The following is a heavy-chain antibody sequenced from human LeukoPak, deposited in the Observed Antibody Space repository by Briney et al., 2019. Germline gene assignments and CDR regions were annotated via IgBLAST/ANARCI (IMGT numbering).Heavy chain of an antibody. CDR3: ARGYCSSTSCYWRY. D-gene: IGHD2-2*01. CDR2: IYTSGST. Sequence: PSETLSLTCTVSGGSISSYYWSWIRQPAGKGLEWIGRIYTSGSTNYNPSLKSRVTISVDTSKNQFSLKLSSVTAADTAVYYCARGYCSSTSCYWRYWGQGILVTVSS. V-gene: IGHV4-4*07. J-gene: IGHJ4*02. CDR1: GGSISSYY.